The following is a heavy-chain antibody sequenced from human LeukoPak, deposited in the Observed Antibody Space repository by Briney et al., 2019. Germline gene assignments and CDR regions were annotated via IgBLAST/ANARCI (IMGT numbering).Heavy chain of an antibody. Sequence: GGSLRLSCAASGFIFSSYAMSWVRQAPGKGLEWVSAISGSGGSTYYADSVKGRFTISRDNSKNTLYLQMNSLRAEDTAVYYCAKITGQYYDSSGYYDYWGQGTLVTVSS. CDR3: AKITGQYYDSSGYYDY. V-gene: IGHV3-23*01. CDR2: ISGSGGST. J-gene: IGHJ4*02. CDR1: GFIFSSYA. D-gene: IGHD3-22*01.